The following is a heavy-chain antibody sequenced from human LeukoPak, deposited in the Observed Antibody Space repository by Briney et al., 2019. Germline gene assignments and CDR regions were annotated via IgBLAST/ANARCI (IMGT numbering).Heavy chain of an antibody. V-gene: IGHV3-30-3*01. D-gene: IGHD6-13*01. J-gene: IGHJ4*02. CDR1: GFTFSSYA. CDR2: ISYDGSNK. CDR3: AKAPRYSSSWYWGY. Sequence: GGSLRLSCAASGFTFSSYAMHWVRQAPGKGLEWVAVISYDGSNKYYADSVKGRFTISRDNSKNTLYLQMNSLRAKDTAVYYCAKAPRYSSSWYWGYWGQGTLVTVSS.